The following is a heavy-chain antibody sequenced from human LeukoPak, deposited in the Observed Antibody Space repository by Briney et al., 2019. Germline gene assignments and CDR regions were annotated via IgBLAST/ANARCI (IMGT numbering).Heavy chain of an antibody. D-gene: IGHD6-19*01. CDR2: IYYSGST. CDR1: GGSISSSSYY. V-gene: IGHV4-39*01. CDR3: ARPSVAYSQWLVPGGLYFDY. J-gene: IGHJ4*02. Sequence: SETLSLTCTVSGGSISSSSYYWGWIRQPPGKGLEWIGSIYYSGSTYYNPSLKSRVTISVDTSKSQFSLKLSSVTAADTAVYYCARPSVAYSQWLVPGGLYFDYWGQGTLVTVSS.